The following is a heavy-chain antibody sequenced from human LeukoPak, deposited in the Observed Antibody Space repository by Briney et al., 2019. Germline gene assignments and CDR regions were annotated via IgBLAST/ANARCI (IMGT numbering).Heavy chain of an antibody. V-gene: IGHV4-34*01. CDR3: ARHEADYDFWSGPSNWFDP. J-gene: IGHJ5*02. CDR2: INHSGST. D-gene: IGHD3-3*01. Sequence: SETLSLTCAVYGGSFSGYYWSWIRQPPGKGLEWIGEINHSGSTNYNPSLKSRVTISVDTSKNQFSLKLSSVTAADTAVYYCARHEADYDFWSGPSNWFDPWGQGTLVTVSS. CDR1: GGSFSGYY.